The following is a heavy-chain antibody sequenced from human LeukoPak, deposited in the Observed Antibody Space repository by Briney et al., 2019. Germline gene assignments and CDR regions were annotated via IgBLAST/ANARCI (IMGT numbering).Heavy chain of an antibody. V-gene: IGHV1-46*01. CDR1: GYIFISYY. J-gene: IGHJ4*02. Sequence: GASVKVSFKASGYIFISYYIHWVRQAPGQGLEWMGLINPTGGVTTYAQRFQGRVTMTSDKSTSTVYMELSSLRSEDTALYYCARDENSSGYYGHWGQGTLVTVSS. CDR2: INPTGGVT. D-gene: IGHD3-22*01. CDR3: ARDENSSGYYGH.